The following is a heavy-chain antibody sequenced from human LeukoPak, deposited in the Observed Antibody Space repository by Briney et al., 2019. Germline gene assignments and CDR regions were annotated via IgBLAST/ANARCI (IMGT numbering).Heavy chain of an antibody. CDR3: ANDYDFWSGYYGY. CDR2: ISGSGGST. D-gene: IGHD3-3*01. Sequence: GGSLRLACAASGFTFSSYAMSWVRQAPGKGLEWVSAISGSGGSTYYADSVKGRFTISRDNSKNTLYLQMNSLRAEDTAVYYCANDYDFWSGYYGYWGQGTLVTVSS. CDR1: GFTFSSYA. J-gene: IGHJ4*02. V-gene: IGHV3-23*01.